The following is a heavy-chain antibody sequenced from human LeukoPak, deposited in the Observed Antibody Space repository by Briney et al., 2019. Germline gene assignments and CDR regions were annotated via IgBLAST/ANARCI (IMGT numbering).Heavy chain of an antibody. D-gene: IGHD1-26*01. Sequence: PSETLSLTCTVSGGSISSRSYYWGWIRQPRGKGLEWIGSIYYSGSTYYNPSLKSRVTISVDTSKNQFSLKLSSVTAADTAVYYCARHHRMGATLLGIRAFYIRGQGTMVTVGS. V-gene: IGHV4-39*01. J-gene: IGHJ3*02. CDR1: GGSISSRSYY. CDR3: ARHHRMGATLLGIRAFYI. CDR2: IYYSGST.